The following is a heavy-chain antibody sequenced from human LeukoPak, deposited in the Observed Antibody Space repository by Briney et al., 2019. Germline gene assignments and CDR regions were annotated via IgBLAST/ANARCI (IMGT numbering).Heavy chain of an antibody. CDR1: GGTFSSYA. J-gene: IGHJ6*02. CDR3: AGYRYSYGTNYYYYGMDV. V-gene: IGHV1-69*05. CDR2: IIPIFGTA. Sequence: GASVTVSCKASGGTFSSYAISWVRQAPGQGLEWMGGIIPIFGTANYAQKFQGRVTITTDESTSTAYMELSSLRSEDTAVYYCAGYRYSYGTNYYYYGMDVWGQGTTVTVSS. D-gene: IGHD5-18*01.